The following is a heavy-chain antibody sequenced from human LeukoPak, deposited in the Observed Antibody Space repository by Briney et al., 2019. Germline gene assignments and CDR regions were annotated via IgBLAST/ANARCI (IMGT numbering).Heavy chain of an antibody. CDR3: AREIRETVVTRHYYYGIDV. D-gene: IGHD2-15*01. CDR1: GFTFSTYD. V-gene: IGHV3-13*01. J-gene: IGHJ6*02. Sequence: GGSLRLSCAASGFTFSTYDMHWVRQVTGKGLEWVSAIGTGGDTYYLGSVKGRFTISRENAKNVFLQMSSLRAEDTAVYYCAREIRETVVTRHYYYGIDVWGQGTTVTVSS. CDR2: IGTGGDT.